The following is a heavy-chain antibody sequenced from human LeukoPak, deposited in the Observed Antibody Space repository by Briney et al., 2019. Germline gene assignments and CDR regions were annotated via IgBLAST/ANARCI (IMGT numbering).Heavy chain of an antibody. CDR1: GYTFTSYG. CDR3: ARDKSLGQRWLVLLGWFDP. V-gene: IGHV1-18*01. J-gene: IGHJ5*02. D-gene: IGHD6-19*01. Sequence: VASVKVSCKASGYTFTSYGISWVRQAPGQGLEWMGWISAYNGNTNYAQKLQGRVTMTTDTSTSTAYMELRSLRSDDTAVYYCARDKSLGQRWLVLLGWFDPWGQGTLVTVSS. CDR2: ISAYNGNT.